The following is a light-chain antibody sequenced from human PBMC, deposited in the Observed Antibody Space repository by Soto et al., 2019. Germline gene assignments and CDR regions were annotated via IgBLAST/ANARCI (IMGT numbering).Light chain of an antibody. V-gene: IGKV1-39*01. CDR1: QSIRNY. CDR2: AAS. J-gene: IGKJ5*01. CDR3: QQSYSTPPIT. Sequence: DIQMTQSPSSLSASIGDRVIITCRASQSIRNYLNWYQQKPGKAPKLLIYAASSLQSGVPSRFSGSGSGTDFTLTISSLQPEDFATYYCQQSYSTPPITFGQGTRLEIK.